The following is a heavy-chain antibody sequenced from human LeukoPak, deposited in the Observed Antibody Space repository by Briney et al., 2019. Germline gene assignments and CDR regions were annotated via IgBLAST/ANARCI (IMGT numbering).Heavy chain of an antibody. CDR1: GGSISSYY. CDR3: AGHHPRNTVDF. V-gene: IGHV4-59*08. J-gene: IGHJ4*02. CDR2: ISDIGSI. D-gene: IGHD2/OR15-2a*01. Sequence: KASETLSLTCTASGGSISSYYWSWIRQPPGKGLEWTAYISDIGSINYNPSLKSRVTISLDTSKNQFSLKLSSVTAADTAVYYCAGHHPRNTVDFWGQGTLVTVSS.